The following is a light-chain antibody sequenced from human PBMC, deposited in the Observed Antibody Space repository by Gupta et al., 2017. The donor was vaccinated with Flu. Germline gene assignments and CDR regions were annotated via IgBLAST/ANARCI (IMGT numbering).Light chain of an antibody. J-gene: IGKJ4*01. V-gene: IGKV1-33*01. CDR3: QQYDNFPLT. CDR1: QGISYY. CDR2: DAS. Sequence: IQMTQSPSSLSTSLGDRVTITCQASQGISYYLNWYQQKPGKAPNLLIYDASNLKTGVPSRFSGSGYGTDFTLTISSLQPEDNSTYYCQQYDNFPLTFGGGTKVEIK.